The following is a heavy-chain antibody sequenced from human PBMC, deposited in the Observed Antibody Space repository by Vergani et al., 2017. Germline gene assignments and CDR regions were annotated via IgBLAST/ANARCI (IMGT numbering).Heavy chain of an antibody. CDR3: VKDAGSYENFFDS. D-gene: IGHD1-26*01. CDR2: LTGGGGST. J-gene: IGHJ4*02. Sequence: EVQLLESGGSLKQPGGSVRLSCAASGFTFSTYAMHWVRQAPGKGLEWVSALTGGGGSTYYADSFKGRFITSRDNSRDTLYLQKNSLRPEDTATYYCVKDAGSYENFFDSWGQGTLVTVSS. CDR1: GFTFSTYA. V-gene: IGHV3-23*01.